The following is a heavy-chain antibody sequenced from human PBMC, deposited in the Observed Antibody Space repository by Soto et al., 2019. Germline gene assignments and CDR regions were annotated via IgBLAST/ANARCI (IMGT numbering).Heavy chain of an antibody. CDR2: INHSGST. V-gene: IGHV4-34*01. CDR3: ARVTYSGYFPTRFDY. CDR1: GGSFSGYY. D-gene: IGHD5-12*01. J-gene: IGHJ4*02. Sequence: SETLSLTCAVYGGSFSGYYWSWIRQPPGKGLEWIGEINHSGSTNYNPSLKSRVTISVDTSKNQFSLKLSSVTAADTAVYYCARVTYSGYFPTRFDYWGQGTLVTVSS.